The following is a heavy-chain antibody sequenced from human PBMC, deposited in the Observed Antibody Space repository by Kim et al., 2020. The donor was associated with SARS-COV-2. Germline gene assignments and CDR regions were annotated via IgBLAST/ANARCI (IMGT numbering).Heavy chain of an antibody. V-gene: IGHV4-39*07. Sequence: PSLKSRGTISVDTSKNQFSLKLSSVTAADTAVYYCARDLIAAAVPWYFDYWGQGTLVTVSS. J-gene: IGHJ4*02. CDR3: ARDLIAAAVPWYFDY. D-gene: IGHD6-13*01.